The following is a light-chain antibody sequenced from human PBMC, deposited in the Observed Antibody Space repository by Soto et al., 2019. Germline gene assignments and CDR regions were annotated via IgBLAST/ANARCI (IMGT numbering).Light chain of an antibody. Sequence: QSVLTQPASVSGSPGQSITFSCTGTSSDVGSYNLVSWYQKYPGKAPKLMIYEGSKRPSGVSNRFSGSKSGNTASLTISGLQAEDEADYYCCSYAGSSTYWVFGGGTKLTVL. CDR1: SSDVGSYNL. J-gene: IGLJ3*02. V-gene: IGLV2-23*01. CDR3: CSYAGSSTYWV. CDR2: EGS.